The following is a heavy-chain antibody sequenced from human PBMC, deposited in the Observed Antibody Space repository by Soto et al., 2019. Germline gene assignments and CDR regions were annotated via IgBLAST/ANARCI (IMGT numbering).Heavy chain of an antibody. CDR3: ARVLSPSDFWSGYYDY. J-gene: IGHJ4*02. Sequence: ASVKVSCKASGYTFTSYGISWVRQAPGQGLEWMGWISAYNGNTNYAQKLQGRVTMTTDTSTSTAYMELRSLRSDDTAVYYCARVLSPSDFWSGYYDYWGQGTLVTVSS. CDR2: ISAYNGNT. D-gene: IGHD3-3*01. V-gene: IGHV1-18*01. CDR1: GYTFTSYG.